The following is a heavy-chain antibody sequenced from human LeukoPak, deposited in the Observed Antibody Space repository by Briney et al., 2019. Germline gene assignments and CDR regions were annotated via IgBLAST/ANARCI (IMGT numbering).Heavy chain of an antibody. D-gene: IGHD6-13*01. CDR3: ARAFESSIAAADGTYYFDY. J-gene: IGHJ4*02. CDR2: INHSGST. Sequence: SETLSLTCAVYGGSFSGYYWSWIRQPPGKGLEWIGEINHSGSTNYNPSLKSRVTISVDTSKNQFSLKLSSVTAADTAVYYCARAFESSIAAADGTYYFDYWGQGTLVTVSS. V-gene: IGHV4-34*01. CDR1: GGSFSGYY.